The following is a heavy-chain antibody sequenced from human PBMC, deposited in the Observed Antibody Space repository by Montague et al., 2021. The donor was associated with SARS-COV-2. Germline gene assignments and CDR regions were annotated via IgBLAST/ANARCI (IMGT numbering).Heavy chain of an antibody. CDR2: ISYDGSNK. D-gene: IGHD6-19*01. CDR1: GFTFSSYA. V-gene: IGHV3-30*04. CDR3: ARDEPYSSGWFDAFDI. J-gene: IGHJ3*02. Sequence: SLRLSCAASGFTFSSYAMDWVRQAPGKGLEWAAVISYDGSNKYYADYVKGRFTISRDNSKNTLYLQMNSLRAEDTAVYYCARDEPYSSGWFDAFDIWGQGTMVAVSS.